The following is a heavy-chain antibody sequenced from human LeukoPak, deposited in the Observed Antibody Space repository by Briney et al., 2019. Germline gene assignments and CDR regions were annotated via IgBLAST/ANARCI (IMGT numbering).Heavy chain of an antibody. CDR1: GYSFTSYW. Sequence: GESLKISCKGSGYSFTSYWIAWVRQMPGKGPEWMGIIYPGDSNTKYSPSFQDQVTISADKSISTAYLQWSSLKASDTAMYYCARLRPNKRWFDPWGQGTLVTISS. V-gene: IGHV5-51*01. CDR3: ARLRPNKRWFDP. J-gene: IGHJ5*02. CDR2: IYPGDSNT.